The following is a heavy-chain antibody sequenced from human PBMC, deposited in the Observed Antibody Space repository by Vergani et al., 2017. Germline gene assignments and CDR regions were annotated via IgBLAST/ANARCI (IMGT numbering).Heavy chain of an antibody. V-gene: IGHV1-2*02. CDR2: INPNSGGT. CDR1: GYTFTGYY. CDR3: VLAYCGGDCPTAASWFDP. D-gene: IGHD2-21*02. J-gene: IGHJ5*02. Sequence: QVQLVQSGAEVKKPGASVKVSCKASGYTFTGYYMHWVRQAPGQGLEWMGWINPNSGGTNYAQKFQGRVTMTRATSIRPAYMGLSRLRSDDTAVYYCVLAYCGGDCPTAASWFDPWGQGTLVTVSS.